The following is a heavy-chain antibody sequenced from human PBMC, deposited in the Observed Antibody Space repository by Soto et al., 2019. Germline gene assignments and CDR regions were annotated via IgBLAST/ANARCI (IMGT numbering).Heavy chain of an antibody. CDR3: ARESGGRSYYYGMDV. V-gene: IGHV3-48*02. CDR2: ISSSSSTI. CDR1: GFTFSSYS. Sequence: EVQLVESGGGLVQPGGSLRLSCAASGFTFSSYSMNWVRQAPGKGLEWVSYISSSSSTIYYADSVKGRFTISRDNAKNSLYLQMNSLRDEDTAVYYCARESGGRSYYYGMDVWGQGTTVTVSS. J-gene: IGHJ6*02. D-gene: IGHD2-15*01.